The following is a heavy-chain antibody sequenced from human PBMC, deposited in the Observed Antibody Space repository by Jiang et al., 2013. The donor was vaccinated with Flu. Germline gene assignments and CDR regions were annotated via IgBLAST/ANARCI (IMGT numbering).Heavy chain of an antibody. CDR3: ARGTGGVVVPAAPKDYYYGMDV. CDR2: IIPIFGTA. Sequence: GAEVKKPGSSVKVSCKASGGTFSSYAISWVRQAPGQGLEWMGGIIPIFGTANYAQKFQGRVTITADKSTSTAYMELSSLRSEDTAVYYCARGTGGVVVPAAPKDYYYGMDVWGQGTTVTVSS. V-gene: IGHV1-69*06. J-gene: IGHJ6*02. CDR1: GGTFSSYA. D-gene: IGHD2-2*01.